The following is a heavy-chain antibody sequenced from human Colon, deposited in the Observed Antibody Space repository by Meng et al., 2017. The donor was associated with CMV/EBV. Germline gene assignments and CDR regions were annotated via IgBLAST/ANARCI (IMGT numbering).Heavy chain of an antibody. Sequence: GGSLRLSCVASGFTFINYWMTWVRQAPGKGLEWVASMKQDGSESYYVDSVKGRFTISRDNAKNSLHLNLYSPRAEDTAVYYCVRDGYSWSPAQSGADHWGRGTLVTVSP. CDR1: GFTFINYW. D-gene: IGHD1-26*01. CDR2: MKQDGSES. J-gene: IGHJ4*02. CDR3: VRDGYSWSPAQSGADH. V-gene: IGHV3-7*01.